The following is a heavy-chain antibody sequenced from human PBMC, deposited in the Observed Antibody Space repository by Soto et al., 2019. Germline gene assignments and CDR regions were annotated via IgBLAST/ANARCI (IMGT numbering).Heavy chain of an antibody. CDR1: GFSFSSYT. CDR3: AKGHCTGGTCYSRYWYFDL. D-gene: IGHD2-15*01. V-gene: IGHV3-23*01. Sequence: EEQLLESGGDLVQPGGSLRLSCAASGFSFSSYTMSWVRQPPGKGLEWDSGMSGSSGGTYYADSVKGRFTISRDNSKNTLFLQMNSLRAEDTAVYYCAKGHCTGGTCYSRYWYFDLWGRGALVTVSS. CDR2: MSGSSGGT. J-gene: IGHJ2*01.